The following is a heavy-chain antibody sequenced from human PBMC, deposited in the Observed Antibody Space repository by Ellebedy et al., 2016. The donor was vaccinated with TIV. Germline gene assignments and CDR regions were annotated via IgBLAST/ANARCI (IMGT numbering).Heavy chain of an antibody. CDR2: ISNGGDTT. CDR3: AKLGGVLSWYADY. D-gene: IGHD6-13*01. CDR1: GFTFGCCA. Sequence: GESLKISCAASGFTFGCCAMSWVRQAPGKGLEWVSVISNGGDTTYADSVKGRFTISRDKSKNTLYLQMNSLRADDTAIYYCAKLGGVLSWYADYWGLGTLVTVSS. V-gene: IGHV3-23*01. J-gene: IGHJ4*02.